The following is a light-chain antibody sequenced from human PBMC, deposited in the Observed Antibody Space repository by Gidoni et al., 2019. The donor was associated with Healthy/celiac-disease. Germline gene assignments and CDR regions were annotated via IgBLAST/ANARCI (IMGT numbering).Light chain of an antibody. Sequence: DLQMTQSPSSLSASVGDRVTITCRASQSINSYLNWYQQKPGKAPKLLIYAASSLQSGVPSRFSGSGSGTDFTLTISSLQPEDFATYYCQQSYSIPHTFGQXTKLEIK. CDR2: AAS. J-gene: IGKJ2*01. CDR3: QQSYSIPHT. CDR1: QSINSY. V-gene: IGKV1-39*01.